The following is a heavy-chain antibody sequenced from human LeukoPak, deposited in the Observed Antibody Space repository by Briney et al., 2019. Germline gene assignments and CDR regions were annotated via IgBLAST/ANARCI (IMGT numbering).Heavy chain of an antibody. CDR3: ARGPRGIVNYYYTDV. CDR2: INPNNGDT. V-gene: IGHV1-2*06. J-gene: IGHJ6*03. CDR1: EFTFTDYC. Sequence: ASVKVSCKASEFTFTDYCMHWVRQAPGQGLEWMGRINPNNGDTNYAQKFKGRVTMTRDTSISTAYKELSRLRSDDTAVYYCARGPRGIVNYYYTDVWGKGTTVTVSS. D-gene: IGHD1-26*01.